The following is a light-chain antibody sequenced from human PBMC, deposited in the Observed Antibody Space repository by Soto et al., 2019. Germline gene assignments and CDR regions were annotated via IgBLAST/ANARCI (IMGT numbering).Light chain of an antibody. CDR3: QQLNSYPPWT. V-gene: IGKV1-9*01. Sequence: IQLTQSPSSLSASVGDRVTITCRASQGFSSYLAWYQQKPGKAPKLLIYAASTLQSGVPSRFSGSGSETDFTLTISNLQPEDFATYFCQQLNSYPPWTFGQGTKVDIK. CDR1: QGFSSY. J-gene: IGKJ1*01. CDR2: AAS.